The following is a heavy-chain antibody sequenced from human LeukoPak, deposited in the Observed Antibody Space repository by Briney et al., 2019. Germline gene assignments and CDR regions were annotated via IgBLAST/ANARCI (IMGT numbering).Heavy chain of an antibody. Sequence: PGGTLRLSCAASGFTFSSYGMSWVRQAPGKGLEWVSAISGSGGSTYYADSVKGRFTISRDNSKNTLYLQMNSLRAEDTAVYYCAKDGQRRPGSYYLGSQQPLLNWFDPWGQGTLVTVSS. D-gene: IGHD3-10*01. V-gene: IGHV3-23*01. CDR3: AKDGQRRPGSYYLGSQQPLLNWFDP. J-gene: IGHJ5*02. CDR2: ISGSGGST. CDR1: GFTFSSYG.